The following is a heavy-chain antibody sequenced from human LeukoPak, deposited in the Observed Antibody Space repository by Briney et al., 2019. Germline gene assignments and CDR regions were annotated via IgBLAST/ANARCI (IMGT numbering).Heavy chain of an antibody. CDR2: ISAYNGNT. J-gene: IGHJ4*02. V-gene: IGHV1-18*01. Sequence: GASVKVSCKASGYTFTSYGISWVRRAPGQGLEWMGWISAYNGNTNYAQKLQGRVTMTTDTSTNTANTKHTTPKSHNTSVYHGAIVGMVRGQDYWGQGTLVNV. CDR1: GYTFTSYG. D-gene: IGHD3-10*01. CDR3: AIVGMVRGQDY.